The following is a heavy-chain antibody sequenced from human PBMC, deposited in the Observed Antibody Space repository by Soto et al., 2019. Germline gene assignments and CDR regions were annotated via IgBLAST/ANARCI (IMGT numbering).Heavy chain of an antibody. V-gene: IGHV3-23*01. D-gene: IGHD4-17*01. CDR1: GFTFSSYA. CDR2: ISGTGGNT. J-gene: IGHJ4*02. CDR3: AKVGRVVGDYVGY. Sequence: EVHLLESGGGLVQPGGSLRLSCAASGFTFSSYAMSWVRQAPGEGLEWVSTISGTGGNTFYGDSVKGRFTISRDNSKNTLFLQMSSLRVEDKAVYYCAKVGRVVGDYVGYWGQGTLVTVSS.